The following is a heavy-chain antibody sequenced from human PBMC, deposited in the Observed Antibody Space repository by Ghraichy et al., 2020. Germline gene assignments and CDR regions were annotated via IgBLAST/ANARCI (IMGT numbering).Heavy chain of an antibody. CDR1: GLDFRSFA. Sequence: GESPNISCAVSGLDFRSFAMSWVRQAPGKGLEWVSAISGSSIRTHYADSVKGRFTISRDNSKNTLYRQSNSLRADDTAIYYFAKMKGPASHYNYSMDVWGKGTTVTVSS. D-gene: IGHD5-24*01. J-gene: IGHJ6*03. V-gene: IGHV3-23*01. CDR3: AKMKGPASHYNYSMDV. CDR2: ISGSSIRT.